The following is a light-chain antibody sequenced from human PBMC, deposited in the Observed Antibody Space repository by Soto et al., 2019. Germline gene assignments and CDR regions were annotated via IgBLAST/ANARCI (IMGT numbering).Light chain of an antibody. V-gene: IGLV3-21*02. CDR1: NIGNKR. Sequence: SYELTQPASVSVAPGQTARLTCGGNNIGNKRVHWYQQEPGQAPVLVVYNDGDRPSGIPERFSGSNSGNTATLTISRVEAGDEADYYCQVWDSSGDWIFGGGTKVTVL. CDR3: QVWDSSGDWI. J-gene: IGLJ2*01. CDR2: NDG.